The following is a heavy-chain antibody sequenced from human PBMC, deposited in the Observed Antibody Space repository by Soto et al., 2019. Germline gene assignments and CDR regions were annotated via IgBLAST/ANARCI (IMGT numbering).Heavy chain of an antibody. CDR3: SIFPDPIAAIVYFVS. V-gene: IGHV3-48*01. CDR2: ISSSSSTI. J-gene: IGHJ4*02. CDR1: XVTFSSYS. D-gene: IGHD6-13*01. Sequence: GGSLRLSWAASXVTFSSYSMNWVRQAPGKGLEWVSYISSSSSTIYYADSVKGRFTISRDNAKNSLYLQMNSLRAEDTAVYYCSIFPDPIAAIVYFVSWRQAPLVTVS.